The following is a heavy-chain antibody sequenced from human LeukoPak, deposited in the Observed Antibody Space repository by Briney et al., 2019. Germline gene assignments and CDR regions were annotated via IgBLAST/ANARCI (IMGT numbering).Heavy chain of an antibody. Sequence: SETLSLTCTVSGGSISGYYWSWIRQPPGKGLEWIGYIYDSGSTNYNPSLKSRVTISVDTSKNQFSLKLSSVTAADTAVYYCATKPFTSPDVNWFDPWGQGTLVTVSS. V-gene: IGHV4-59*12. D-gene: IGHD2-2*01. CDR2: IYDSGST. J-gene: IGHJ5*02. CDR3: ATKPFTSPDVNWFDP. CDR1: GGSISGYY.